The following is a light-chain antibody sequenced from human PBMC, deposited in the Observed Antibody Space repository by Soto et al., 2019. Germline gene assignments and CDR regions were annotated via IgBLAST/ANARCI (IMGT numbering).Light chain of an antibody. J-gene: IGKJ2*01. V-gene: IGKV1-5*03. CDR3: QQYNSYSHT. Sequence: DIQMTQSPSTLSASVRDRDTITCRASQSISSWLAWYQQKPGKAPKLLIYKASSLESGVPSRFSGSGSGTEFTLTISSLQPDDFATYYCQQYNSYSHTFGQGTKLEIK. CDR1: QSISSW. CDR2: KAS.